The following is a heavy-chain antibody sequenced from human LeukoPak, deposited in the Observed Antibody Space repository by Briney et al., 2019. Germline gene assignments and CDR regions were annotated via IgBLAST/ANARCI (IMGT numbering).Heavy chain of an antibody. J-gene: IGHJ4*02. V-gene: IGHV3-30-3*01. D-gene: IGHD1-26*01. Sequence: GRSLRLSCAASGFTFSSYAMHCVRQAPGKGLEWVAVISYDGSNKYYADSVKGRFTISRDNSKNTLYLQMNSLRAEDTAVYYCARDIVGAREGYFDYWGQGTLVTVSS. CDR3: ARDIVGAREGYFDY. CDR1: GFTFSSYA. CDR2: ISYDGSNK.